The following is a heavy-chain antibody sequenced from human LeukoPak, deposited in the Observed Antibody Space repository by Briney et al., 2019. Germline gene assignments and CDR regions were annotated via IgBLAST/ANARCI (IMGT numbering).Heavy chain of an antibody. Sequence: PSETLSLTCTVSGGSISSYYWSWIRQPPGKGLEWIGYIYYSGSTNYNPSLKSRVTISVDTSKNQFSLKLSSVTAADTAVYYCARDQALRGYSYGSQIDYWGQGTLVTVSS. D-gene: IGHD5-18*01. CDR3: ARDQALRGYSYGSQIDY. J-gene: IGHJ4*02. V-gene: IGHV4-59*01. CDR2: IYYSGST. CDR1: GGSISSYY.